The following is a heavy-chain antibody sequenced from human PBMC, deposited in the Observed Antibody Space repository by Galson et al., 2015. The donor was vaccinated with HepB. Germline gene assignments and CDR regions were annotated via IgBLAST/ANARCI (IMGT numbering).Heavy chain of an antibody. CDR3: ARGAVVVVVASTQNNWFGP. Sequence: SVKVSCKASGYTFSSYSITWVRQAPGQGLEWMGWINTYNRNTNHAQKFQGRVTMTTDTSTSTAFMELRSLRSDDTAVYYCARGAVVVVVASTQNNWFGPWGQRTLVTVSS. V-gene: IGHV1-18*01. CDR1: GYTFSSYS. D-gene: IGHD2-15*01. CDR2: INTYNRNT. J-gene: IGHJ5*02.